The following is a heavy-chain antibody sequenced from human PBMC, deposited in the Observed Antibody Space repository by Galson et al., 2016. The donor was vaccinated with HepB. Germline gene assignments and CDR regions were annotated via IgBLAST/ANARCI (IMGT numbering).Heavy chain of an antibody. CDR1: GFTFYDYA. J-gene: IGHJ4*02. CDR3: VKDIQWLLLGSLYY. D-gene: IGHD6-19*01. V-gene: IGHV3-9*01. CDR2: ISWDSVNI. Sequence: SLRLTCAASGFTFYDYAMHWVRQGPGKGLEWASGISWDSVNIRYGASVKGRFTHSRDNAKDSLDLQMNILRPEDTALYSCVKDIQWLLLGSLYYWGQVTLVTVSS.